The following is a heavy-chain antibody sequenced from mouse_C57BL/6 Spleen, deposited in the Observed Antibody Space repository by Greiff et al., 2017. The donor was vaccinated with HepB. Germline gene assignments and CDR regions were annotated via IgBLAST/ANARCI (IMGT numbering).Heavy chain of an antibody. CDR1: GYTFTSYG. J-gene: IGHJ4*01. CDR2: IYPRSGNT. Sequence: QVHVKQSGAELARPGASVKLSCKASGYTFTSYGISWVKQRTGQGLEWIGEIYPRSGNTYYNEKFKGKATLTADKSSSTAYMELRSLTSEDSAVYFCARSAQGYAMDYWGQGTSVTVSS. D-gene: IGHD3-2*02. CDR3: ARSAQGYAMDY. V-gene: IGHV1-81*01.